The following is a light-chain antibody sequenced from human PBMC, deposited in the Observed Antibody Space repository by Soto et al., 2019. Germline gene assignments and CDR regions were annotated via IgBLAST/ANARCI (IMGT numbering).Light chain of an antibody. J-gene: IGKJ5*01. CDR1: QSVGGS. CDR3: QHYVERSPIT. CDR2: HTS. V-gene: IGKV3-20*01. Sequence: ETVLTQSPGTLSLSPGERATLSCRASQSVGGSLAWYQQRPGQAPRLLVYHTSNRATGIPDRFSASGSGTDFTLTISRLEPEDFALYYCQHYVERSPITFGQGTRLEIK.